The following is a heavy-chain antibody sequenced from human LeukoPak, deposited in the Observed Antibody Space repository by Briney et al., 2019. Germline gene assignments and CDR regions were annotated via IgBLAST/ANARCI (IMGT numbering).Heavy chain of an antibody. CDR1: GYTLTELS. J-gene: IGHJ5*02. CDR3: ATEIRGYSYGQGVWFDP. CDR2: FDPEDGET. V-gene: IGHV1-24*01. Sequence: ASVKVSCKVSGYTLTELSMHWVRQAPGKGLEWMGGFDPEDGETVYAQKFQGRVTMTEDTSTDTAYMELSSLRSEDTAVYYCATEIRGYSYGQGVWFDPWGQGTLVTVSS. D-gene: IGHD5-18*01.